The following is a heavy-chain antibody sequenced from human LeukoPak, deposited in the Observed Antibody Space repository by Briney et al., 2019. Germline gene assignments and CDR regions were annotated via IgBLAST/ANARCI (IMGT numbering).Heavy chain of an antibody. D-gene: IGHD6-19*01. CDR3: TRDTSGWYDRFDL. Sequence: GGSLRLSCAASGFPFSRNWMHWVRQAPGKGLVWVSRINSDGSSTSYADSVKGRFTISRDNAKNTLYLQMNSLRAEDTAVYYCTRDTSGWYDRFDLWGQGTLVTVSS. CDR1: GFPFSRNW. V-gene: IGHV3-74*01. J-gene: IGHJ5*02. CDR2: INSDGSST.